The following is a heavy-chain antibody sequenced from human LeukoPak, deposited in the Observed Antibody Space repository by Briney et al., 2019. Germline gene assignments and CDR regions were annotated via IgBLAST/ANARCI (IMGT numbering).Heavy chain of an antibody. CDR1: GGSVSSTTYY. CDR2: LSYGGST. D-gene: IGHD3-10*01. V-gene: IGHV4-39*01. CDR3: ARSRYDSGTYALEE. Sequence: SETLSLTCSVSGGSVSSTTYYWGWIRQPPGKGLEWIGSLSYGGSTYYNPSLKSRLTISVDTSKNQFSLELSSVTAADTAVYFCARSRYDSGTYALEEWGQGTLVTVSS. J-gene: IGHJ4*02.